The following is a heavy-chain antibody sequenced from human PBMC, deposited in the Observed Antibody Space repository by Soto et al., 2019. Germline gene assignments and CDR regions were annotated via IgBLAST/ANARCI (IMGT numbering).Heavy chain of an antibody. J-gene: IGHJ4*02. CDR1: GGTFSSYT. CDR2: IIPILGIA. Sequence: QVQLVQSGAEVKKPGSSVKVSCKASGGTFSSYTISWVRQAPGQGLEWMGRIIPILGIANYAQKFQGRVTIAADKSTSTAYMELSSLRSEDTAVYYCARAPSVYGGNSVGAYWGQGTLVTVSS. D-gene: IGHD4-17*01. CDR3: ARAPSVYGGNSVGAY. V-gene: IGHV1-69*02.